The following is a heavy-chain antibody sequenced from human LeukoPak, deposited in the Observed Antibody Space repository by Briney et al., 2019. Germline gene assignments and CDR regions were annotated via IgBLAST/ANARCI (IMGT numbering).Heavy chain of an antibody. D-gene: IGHD3-3*01. CDR2: IIPIFGTA. J-gene: IGHJ4*02. CDR3: ARVNQTADYDFWSGYLDY. CDR1: GGTFISYA. Sequence: SVKVSCKASGGTFISYAISWVRQAPGRGLEWMGGIIPIFGTANYAQKFQGRVTITADESTSTAYMELSSLRSEDTAVYYCARVNQTADYDFWSGYLDYWGQGTLVTVSS. V-gene: IGHV1-69*13.